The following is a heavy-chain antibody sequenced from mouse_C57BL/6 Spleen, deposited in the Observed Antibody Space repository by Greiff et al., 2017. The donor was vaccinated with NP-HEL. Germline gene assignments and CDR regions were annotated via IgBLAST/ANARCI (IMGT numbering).Heavy chain of an antibody. V-gene: IGHV1-55*01. CDR3: ARGYGSKYYFDY. CDR2: IYPGSGST. D-gene: IGHD1-1*01. CDR1: GYTFTSYW. Sequence: VKLQQPGAELVKPGASVKMSCKASGYTFTSYWITWVKQRPGQGLEWIGDIYPGSGSTNYNEKFKSKATLTVDTSSSIAYMQLSSLTSEDSAVYYCARGYGSKYYFDYWGQGTTLTVSS. J-gene: IGHJ2*01.